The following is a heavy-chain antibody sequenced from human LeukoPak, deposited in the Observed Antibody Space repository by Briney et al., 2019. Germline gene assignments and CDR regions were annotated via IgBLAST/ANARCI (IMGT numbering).Heavy chain of an antibody. D-gene: IGHD5-24*01. J-gene: IGHJ5*02. V-gene: IGHV4-59*08. CDR2: IYYSGST. Sequence: SETLSLTCTVSGGSISSYYWSWIRQPPGKGLEWIGYIYYSGSTNYNPSLKSRVTISVDTSKNQFSLKLSSVTAADTAVYYCARLRGQRWLQSSSPRRGGWFDPWGQGTLVTVSS. CDR3: ARLRGQRWLQSSSPRRGGWFDP. CDR1: GGSISSYY.